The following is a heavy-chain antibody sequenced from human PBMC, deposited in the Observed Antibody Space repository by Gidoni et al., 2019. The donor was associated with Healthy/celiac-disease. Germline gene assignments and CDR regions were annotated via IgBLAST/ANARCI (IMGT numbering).Heavy chain of an antibody. V-gene: IGHV4-31*03. J-gene: IGHJ3*02. D-gene: IGHD2-21*01. CDR3: ARDPRMWSPQKDAFDI. Sequence: QVQLQESGPGLVKPSQTLSLTCTVSGCSISSGGYYWSWIRQHPGKGLEWIGYIYYSGSTYYNPSLKSRVTISVDTSKNQFSLKLSSVTAADTAVYYCARDPRMWSPQKDAFDIWGQGTMVTVSS. CDR2: IYYSGST. CDR1: GCSISSGGYY.